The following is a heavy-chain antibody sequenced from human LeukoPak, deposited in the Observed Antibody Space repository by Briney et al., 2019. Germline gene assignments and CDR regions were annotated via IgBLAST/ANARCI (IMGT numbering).Heavy chain of an antibody. J-gene: IGHJ4*02. CDR1: GFTVSSNY. CDR2: IYSGGST. D-gene: IGHD6-13*01. V-gene: IGHV3-53*01. CDR3: EKRRISWYDDFDH. Sequence: PGGSLRLSCAASGFTVSSNYMSWVRQAPGKGLEWVSVIYSGGSTYYADSVKGRFTISRDNSKNTLFLRMKSLRAEDTAVYYCEKRRISWYDDFDHWGQGTLVTVSS.